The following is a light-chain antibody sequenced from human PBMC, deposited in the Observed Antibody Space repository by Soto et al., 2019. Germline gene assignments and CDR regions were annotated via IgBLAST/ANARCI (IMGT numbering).Light chain of an antibody. Sequence: DTGLTQPPSTLSLSPGERATLSCRASQSFLSYLSWYQHKPGQAARLVSYDASERSTGIPARFSGSGSGADFTLTSSSVETYHFAVYYCQQRQDGLTVGPGTLLEN. J-gene: IGKJ5*01. CDR2: DAS. CDR3: QQRQDGLT. CDR1: QSFLSY. V-gene: IGKV3-11*01.